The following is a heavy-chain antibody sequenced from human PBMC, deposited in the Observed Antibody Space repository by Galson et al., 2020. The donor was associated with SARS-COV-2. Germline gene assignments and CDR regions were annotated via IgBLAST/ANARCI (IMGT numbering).Heavy chain of an antibody. V-gene: IGHV3-48*03. CDR1: GFTVSSYE. D-gene: IGHD2-15*01. CDR3: ARWGCSGGSCFAGAYFDH. Sequence: GGSLRLSCAVSGFTVSSYEMNWVRQAPGKGLEWLSYITNRGSTIHYADSVKGRFTISRDHAKNSLILQMNSLRAEDTAVYYCARWGCSGGSCFAGAYFDHWGQGTLVTVSS. CDR2: ITNRGSTI. J-gene: IGHJ4*02.